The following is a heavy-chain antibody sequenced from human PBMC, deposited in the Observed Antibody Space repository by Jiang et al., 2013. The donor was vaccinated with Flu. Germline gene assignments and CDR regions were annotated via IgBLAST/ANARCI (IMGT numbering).Heavy chain of an antibody. CDR2: INPDGSVT. CDR3: VRDMFGPYDQ. Sequence: QLVESGGGLVQPGGSLRLSCTASGFTIGRNWMHWVRQAPGKGLVWVSRINPDGSVTNHADSVTGRFTISRDVARNTLYLQMSGLRAEDTALYYCVRDMFGPYDQWGQGVLVTVSS. V-gene: IGHV3-74*01. J-gene: IGHJ4*02. D-gene: IGHD3/OR15-3a*01. CDR1: GFTIGRNW.